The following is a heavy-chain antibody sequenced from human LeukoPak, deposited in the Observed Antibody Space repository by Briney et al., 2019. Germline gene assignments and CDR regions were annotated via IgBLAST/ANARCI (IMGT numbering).Heavy chain of an antibody. Sequence: GGSLRLSCAASGFTFTSYWMSWLRQPPGKGLEWVANIKQDGSEKHYVDSVKGRLTISRDNTKNSLYLQMTSLRADDTAVYYCTRLHNSGWTGYWGQGTLVTVSS. CDR1: GFTFTSYW. D-gene: IGHD6-19*01. CDR3: TRLHNSGWTGY. J-gene: IGHJ4*02. CDR2: IKQDGSEK. V-gene: IGHV3-7*01.